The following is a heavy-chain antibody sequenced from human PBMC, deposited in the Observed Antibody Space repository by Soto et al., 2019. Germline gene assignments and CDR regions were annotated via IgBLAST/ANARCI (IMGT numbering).Heavy chain of an antibody. J-gene: IGHJ6*02. V-gene: IGHV4-39*01. CDR3: ARPGYDYGQPTRYYYYGMDV. D-gene: IGHD4-17*01. CDR1: GGSISSSSYY. CDR2: IYYSGST. Sequence: SETLSLTCTVSGGSISSSSYYWGWIRQPPGKGLEWIGSIYYSGSTYYNPSLKSRVTISVDTSKNQFSLKLSSVTAADTAVYYCARPGYDYGQPTRYYYYGMDVWGQGTTVXVSS.